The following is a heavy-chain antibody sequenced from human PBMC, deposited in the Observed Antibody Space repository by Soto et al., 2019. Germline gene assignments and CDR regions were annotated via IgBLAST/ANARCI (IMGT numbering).Heavy chain of an antibody. V-gene: IGHV3-30*18. CDR2: ISYDGSNK. CDR3: AKDRRVQLWSFLVDY. Sequence: QVQLVESGGGVVQPGRSLRLSCAASGFTFSSYGMHWVRQAPGKGLEWVAVISYDGSNKYYADSVKGRFTISRDNSKNTLYLQMNSLRAEDTAVYYSAKDRRVQLWSFLVDYRGQGTLVTVSS. J-gene: IGHJ4*02. D-gene: IGHD5-18*01. CDR1: GFTFSSYG.